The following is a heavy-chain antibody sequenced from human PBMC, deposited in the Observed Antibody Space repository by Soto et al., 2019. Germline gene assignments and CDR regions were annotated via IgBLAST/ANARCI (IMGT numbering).Heavy chain of an antibody. CDR3: ARYEYYYYGMDV. CDR1: GFTFSSYS. CDR2: ISSSSSYI. Sequence: WGSLRLSCAASGFTFSSYSMNWVRQAPGKGLEWVSSISSSSSYIYYADSVKGRFTISRDNAKNSLYLQMNSLRAEDTAVYYCARYEYYYYGMDVWGQGTTVTVSS. J-gene: IGHJ6*02. D-gene: IGHD3-16*01. V-gene: IGHV3-21*01.